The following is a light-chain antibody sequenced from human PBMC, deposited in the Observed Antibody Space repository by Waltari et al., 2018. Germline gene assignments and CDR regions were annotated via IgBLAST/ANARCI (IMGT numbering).Light chain of an antibody. V-gene: IGLV2-23*02. Sequence: QSALTQPASVSGSPGQSVTISCTGASSDIGRYDIVSWYQHPPGNAPNLIIFDVSKRPSGVSDRFSGSKSGDTASLTISGLQFEDEADYYCCSYAGNYIWVFGGGTRLTVL. CDR3: CSYAGNYIWV. CDR2: DVS. CDR1: SSDIGRYDI. J-gene: IGLJ3*02.